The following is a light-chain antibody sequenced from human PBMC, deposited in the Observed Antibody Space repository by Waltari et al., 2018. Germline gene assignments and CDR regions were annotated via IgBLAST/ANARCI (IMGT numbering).Light chain of an antibody. J-gene: IGKJ5*01. V-gene: IGKV3-11*01. CDR2: DAS. CDR1: KDIKKF. Sequence: FVLTQSPDSLSLSAGESATPSCRSSKDIKKFLAWYQKKPGQAPRLIIHDASTRSTGIPARFSGSGSGTDFTLTISSVEPEDFAVYYCQQRSNWPRISFGQGTRLELK. CDR3: QQRSNWPRIS.